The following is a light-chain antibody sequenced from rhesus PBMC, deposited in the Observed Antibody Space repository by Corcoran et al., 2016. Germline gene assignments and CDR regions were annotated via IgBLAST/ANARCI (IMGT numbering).Light chain of an antibody. J-gene: IGLJ1*01. CDR1: SSDIGAYKL. Sequence: QAALTQPRSVSGSPGQSVTISCTGTSSDIGAYKLVSWFQQHPGTAPKVIIYEVNKRPPGVSDRFSGSKSGNTASLTISGLQAEDEADYYCSSYAGSDTYIFTTGTRLTVL. CDR3: SSYAGSDTYI. V-gene: IGLV2-32*02. CDR2: EVN.